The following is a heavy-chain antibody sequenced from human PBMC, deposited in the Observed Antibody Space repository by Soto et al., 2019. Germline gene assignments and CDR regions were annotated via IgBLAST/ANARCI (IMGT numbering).Heavy chain of an antibody. CDR1: GFTFSSYW. V-gene: IGHV3-74*03. CDR2: INSDGS. J-gene: IGHJ6*02. D-gene: IGHD1-26*01. Sequence: GGSLILSCAASGFTFSSYWMHWVRQVPGKGLVWVSRINSDGSRYADSVKGRFTISRDNARNTLYLQMNSLRAEDTAVYYCARDGVGGTIDYIYGMDVWGQGTTVTVSS. CDR3: ARDGVGGTIDYIYGMDV.